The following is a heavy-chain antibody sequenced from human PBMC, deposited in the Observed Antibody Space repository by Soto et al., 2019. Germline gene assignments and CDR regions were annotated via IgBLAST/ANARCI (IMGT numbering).Heavy chain of an antibody. CDR3: ARFAFNSRFDF. D-gene: IGHD1-1*01. CDR1: GFTVSNNY. V-gene: IGHV3-66*01. Sequence: QLVESGGCLVQPGGSLRLPCVVSGFTVSNNYISWVRQAPGKGLEWVSVTYSGDTTYYADSVKGRFTVSRDISKNTLYRQMNSLRAEDTAVFYCARFAFNSRFDFWGQGTLFTVSS. CDR2: TYSGDTT. J-gene: IGHJ4*02.